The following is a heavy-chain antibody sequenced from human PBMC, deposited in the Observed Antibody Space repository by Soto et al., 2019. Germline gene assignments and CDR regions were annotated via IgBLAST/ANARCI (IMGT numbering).Heavy chain of an antibody. CDR2: INHSGST. CDR3: ARGRDFWSGYYYYGMDV. V-gene: IGHV4-34*01. Sequence: SETLSLTCAVYGGSFSGYYWSWIRQPPGKGLEWIGEINHSGSTNYNPSLKSRVTISVDTSKNQFSLKLSSVTAADTAVYYCARGRDFWSGYYYYGMDVWGQGTTVTVSS. D-gene: IGHD3-3*01. J-gene: IGHJ6*02. CDR1: GGSFSGYY.